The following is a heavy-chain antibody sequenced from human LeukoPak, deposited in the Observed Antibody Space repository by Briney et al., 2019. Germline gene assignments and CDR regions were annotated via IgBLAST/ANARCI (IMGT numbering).Heavy chain of an antibody. CDR2: ISYDGSNK. CDR1: GFTFSSYA. Sequence: GGSLRLSCAASGFTFSSYAMHWVRQAPGKGLEWVAVISYDGSNKYYADSVKGRFTISRDNSKNTLYLQMNSLRAEDTAVYYCARDGLGGSYYGYYYGMDVWGQGTTVTVSS. J-gene: IGHJ6*02. CDR3: ARDGLGGSYYGYYYGMDV. D-gene: IGHD1-26*01. V-gene: IGHV3-30*14.